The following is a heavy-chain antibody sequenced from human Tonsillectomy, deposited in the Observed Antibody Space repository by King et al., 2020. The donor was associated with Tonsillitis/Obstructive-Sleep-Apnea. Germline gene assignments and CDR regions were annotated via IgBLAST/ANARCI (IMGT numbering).Heavy chain of an antibody. Sequence: VQLQQWGAGLLKPSETLSLTCAVYGGSFRGYYWSWIRQPPGKGLEWIGESNQSGSTKYNPSLKSRVTISVDTSKNQFSLKLSSVTAADTAVYYCARGVILTGYYASTDFDYWGQGTPVTVSS. D-gene: IGHD3-9*01. V-gene: IGHV4-34*01. J-gene: IGHJ4*02. CDR2: SNQSGST. CDR3: ARGVILTGYYASTDFDY. CDR1: GGSFRGYY.